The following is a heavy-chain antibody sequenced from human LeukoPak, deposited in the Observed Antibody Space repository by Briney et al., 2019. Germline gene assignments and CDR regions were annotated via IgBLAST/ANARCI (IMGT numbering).Heavy chain of an antibody. J-gene: IGHJ4*02. Sequence: GGSLRLSCAVSGLTLSNYGMSWVRQAPGKGGEWGAGISGRGGSTNYADSVEGRFTISRDSPENTLCVQMNSVREEDTAVYFGANRGAVIRVILVGFHREPYYFDSWGQGALVIVSS. CDR2: ISGRGGST. CDR3: ANRGAVIRVILVGFHREPYYFDS. CDR1: GLTLSNYG. D-gene: IGHD2-21*01. V-gene: IGHV3-23*01.